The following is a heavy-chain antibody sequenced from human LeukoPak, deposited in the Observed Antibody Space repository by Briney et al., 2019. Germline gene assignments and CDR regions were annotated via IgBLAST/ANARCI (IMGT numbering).Heavy chain of an antibody. V-gene: IGHV1-2*02. CDR1: GYTFTGNY. Sequence: ASVKVSCKASGYTFTGNYMHWVRQAPGQGLEWMGWINPNSGGTNYAQKFQGRVSMTRDTSISTAYMEMSRLRSDDTAVYYCARGDDLLTCNRDWFDPWGQGTLVTVFS. CDR2: INPNSGGT. J-gene: IGHJ5*02. D-gene: IGHD3-9*01. CDR3: ARGDDLLTCNRDWFDP.